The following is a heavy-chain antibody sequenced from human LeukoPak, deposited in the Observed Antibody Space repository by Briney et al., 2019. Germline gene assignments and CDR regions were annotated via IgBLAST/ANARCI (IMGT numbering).Heavy chain of an antibody. V-gene: IGHV4-59*08. Sequence: SETLSLTRTVSGGSISNYYWSWIRQPLGKGLEWIGDNYYTRSTNYKPSLKSRVSISVDTSKIQFYLKLSSVTAADTSVYYCVGGGRDVFLYWGQGTLVTVSS. CDR2: NYYTRST. CDR1: GGSISNYY. CDR3: VGGGRDVFLY. D-gene: IGHD2-21*01. J-gene: IGHJ4*02.